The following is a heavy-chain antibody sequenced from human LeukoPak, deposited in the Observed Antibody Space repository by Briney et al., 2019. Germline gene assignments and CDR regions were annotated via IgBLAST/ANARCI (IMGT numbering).Heavy chain of an antibody. V-gene: IGHV3-23*01. J-gene: IGHJ4*02. CDR3: TYDFWSGYYTGMRPLDY. Sequence: GGSLRLSCAAYGFTFSSYAMSWVRQAPGKGMEWVSAISGSGGSTYYADSVKGRFTISRDNSKNTLYLQMNSLRAEDTAVYYCTYDFWSGYYTGMRPLDYWGQGTLVTVSS. CDR1: GFTFSSYA. CDR2: ISGSGGST. D-gene: IGHD3-3*01.